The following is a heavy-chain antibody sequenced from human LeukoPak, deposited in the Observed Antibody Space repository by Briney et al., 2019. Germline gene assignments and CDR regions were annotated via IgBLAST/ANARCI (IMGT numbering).Heavy chain of an antibody. D-gene: IGHD1-26*01. CDR3: ARDRASGRIVGATAHWYFDL. CDR2: TYYRSKWYN. V-gene: IGHV6-1*01. Sequence: SQTLSLTCAISGDSVSSNSAAWNWIRQSPSRGLEWLGRTYYRSKWYNDYAVSVKSRITINPDTSKNQFSLKLSSVTAADTAVYYCARDRASGRIVGATAHWYFDLWGRGTLVTVSS. J-gene: IGHJ2*01. CDR1: GDSVSSNSAA.